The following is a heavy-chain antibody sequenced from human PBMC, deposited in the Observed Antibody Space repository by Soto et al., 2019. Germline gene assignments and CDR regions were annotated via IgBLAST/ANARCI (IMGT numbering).Heavy chain of an antibody. CDR3: ARGVTQIDS. J-gene: IGHJ4*02. CDR1: GYTFTNFG. D-gene: IGHD2-21*02. Sequence: QVQLVQSGAEVKKPGASVKVSCKTSGYTFTNFGISWVRQAPGQGLEWMGWISAYNGNTNYAQKFQGRVTMTTDTSTSTAYTEVRSLRSDDTAVYSCARGVTQIDSWGQGTLVTVSS. V-gene: IGHV1-18*01. CDR2: ISAYNGNT.